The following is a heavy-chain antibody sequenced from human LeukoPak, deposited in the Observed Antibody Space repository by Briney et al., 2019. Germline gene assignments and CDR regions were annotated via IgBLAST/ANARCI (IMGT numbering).Heavy chain of an antibody. D-gene: IGHD3-22*01. CDR3: ARGGYYDSPFDY. CDR1: GGSISSYY. J-gene: IGHJ4*02. Sequence: SETLSLTCTVSGGSISSYYWNWIRLPPGKGLEWIGHIHYSGSTNYNPSLRSRVTISVDRSKNQFSLKLTSVAAADSAMYYCARGGYYDSPFDYWGQGTLVTVSS. CDR2: IHYSGST. V-gene: IGHV4-59*01.